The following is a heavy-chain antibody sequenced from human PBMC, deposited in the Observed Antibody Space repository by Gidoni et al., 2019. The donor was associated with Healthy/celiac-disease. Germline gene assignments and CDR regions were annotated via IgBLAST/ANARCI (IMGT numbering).Heavy chain of an antibody. D-gene: IGHD3-22*01. Sequence: QVQLVQSGAAVKKPGSSVKVSCKASAGTFSSYTISWVRQAPGQGLEWMGRIIPILGIANYAQKFQGRVTITADKSTSTAYMELSSLRSEDTAVYYCARDDSSGYYGEFDYWGQGTLVTVSS. CDR1: AGTFSSYT. J-gene: IGHJ4*02. CDR3: ARDDSSGYYGEFDY. CDR2: IIPILGIA. V-gene: IGHV1-69*08.